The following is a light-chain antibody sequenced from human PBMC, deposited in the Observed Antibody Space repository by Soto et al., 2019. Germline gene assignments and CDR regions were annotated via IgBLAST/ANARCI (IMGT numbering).Light chain of an antibody. V-gene: IGLV2-8*01. Sequence: QSALTQPPSASGSPGQSVTISCTGTSSDVGGYNYVSWYQQHPGKAPKLIIYEVTQRPSGVPDRFSGSKSGNTASLTVSGLQAEDEADYYCNSYGGNNNLVFVTGTKVTVL. CDR3: NSYGGNNNLV. CDR1: SSDVGGYNY. J-gene: IGLJ1*01. CDR2: EVT.